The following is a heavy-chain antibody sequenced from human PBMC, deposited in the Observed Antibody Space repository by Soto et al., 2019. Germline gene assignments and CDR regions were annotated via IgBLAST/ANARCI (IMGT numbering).Heavy chain of an antibody. CDR1: GGSISSYY. CDR2: IYYSGST. D-gene: IGHD3-10*01. Sequence: PSETLSLTCTVSGGSISSYYWSWIRQPPGKGLEWIGYIYYSGSTNYNPSLKSRVTISVDTSKNQFSLKLSSVTAADTAVYYCARLLFGAANWFDPWGQGTLVTV. J-gene: IGHJ5*02. V-gene: IGHV4-59*01. CDR3: ARLLFGAANWFDP.